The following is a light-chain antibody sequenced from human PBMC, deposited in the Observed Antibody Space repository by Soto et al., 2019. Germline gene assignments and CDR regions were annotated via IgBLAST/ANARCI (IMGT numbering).Light chain of an antibody. V-gene: IGKV1-27*01. CDR2: AAS. CDR1: QGIGNY. CDR3: QQRYRWPPIT. Sequence: IPMTQSPSSLSASVRDRVTITCRASQGIGNYLAWYQQKPGKVPKLLIYAASTLQSGVPSRFSGSGSGTDFTLTISSLQPEDVATYYCQQRYRWPPITFGQGTRLEIK. J-gene: IGKJ5*01.